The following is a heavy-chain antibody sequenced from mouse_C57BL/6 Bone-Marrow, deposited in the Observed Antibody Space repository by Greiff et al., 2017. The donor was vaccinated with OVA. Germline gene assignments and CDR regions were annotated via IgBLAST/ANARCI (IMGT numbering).Heavy chain of an antibody. Sequence: EVQGVESGGDLVKPGGSLKLSCAASGFTFSSYGMSWVRQTPDKRLEWVATISSGGSYTYSPDSVKGRFTISRDNAKNTLYLQMSSLKSEDTAMYYCARHRAFTTAYWGQGTSVTVSS. D-gene: IGHD3-3*01. V-gene: IGHV5-6*01. CDR1: GFTFSSYG. J-gene: IGHJ4*01. CDR3: ARHRAFTTAY. CDR2: ISSGGSYT.